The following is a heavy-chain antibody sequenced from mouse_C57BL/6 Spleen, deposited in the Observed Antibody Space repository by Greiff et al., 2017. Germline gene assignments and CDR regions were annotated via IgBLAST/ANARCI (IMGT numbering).Heavy chain of an antibody. CDR1: GYTFISYW. Sequence: QVQLQQPGAELVKPGASVKLSCKASGYTFISYWMHWVKQRPGQGLEWIGMIHPNSGSTNYNEKFKSKATLTVDKSSSTAYMQLSSLTSEDSAVYYCARGYYGSGWYFDVWGTGTTVTVSS. V-gene: IGHV1-64*01. D-gene: IGHD1-1*01. CDR2: IHPNSGST. CDR3: ARGYYGSGWYFDV. J-gene: IGHJ1*03.